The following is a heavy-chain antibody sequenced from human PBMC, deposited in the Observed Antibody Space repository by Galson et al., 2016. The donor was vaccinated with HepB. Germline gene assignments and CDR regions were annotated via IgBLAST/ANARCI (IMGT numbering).Heavy chain of an antibody. CDR1: GFTFNSFA. J-gene: IGHJ4*02. D-gene: IGHD2-15*01. V-gene: IGHV3-23*01. CDR2: IIGSGGSM. Sequence: SLRLSCAASGFTFNSFAMTWVRQAPGKGLEWVSTIIGSGGSMSYADSVRGRFITSRDNSKNTLYLQLNSMRADDTALYYCARGGGFCSDATCYYRKHWGQGTLVTVSS. CDR3: ARGGGFCSDATCYYRKH.